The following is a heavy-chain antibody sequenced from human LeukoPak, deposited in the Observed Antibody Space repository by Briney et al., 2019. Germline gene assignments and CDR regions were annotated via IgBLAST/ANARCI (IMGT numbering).Heavy chain of an antibody. CDR2: IYYSGST. J-gene: IGHJ5*02. CDR3: ARDADGFDP. Sequence: SETLSLTCTVSGGPISSYYWSWIRQPPGKGLEWIGYIYYSGSTNYNPSLKSRVTISVDTSKNQFSLKLSSVTAADTAVYYCARDADGFDPWGQGTLVTVSS. CDR1: GGPISSYY. V-gene: IGHV4-59*01.